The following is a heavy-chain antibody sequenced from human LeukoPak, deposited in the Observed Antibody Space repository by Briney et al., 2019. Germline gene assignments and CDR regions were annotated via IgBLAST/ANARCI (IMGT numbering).Heavy chain of an antibody. D-gene: IGHD4-23*01. CDR3: ARGSGGKGLLDY. V-gene: IGHV4-34*01. CDR1: GWSFSGYD. CDR2: INHSGST. J-gene: IGHJ4*02. Sequence: PSETLSLTCAVYGWSFSGYDWSWIRQAPGKGLEWIGEINHSGSTNYNPALKSGGTISVDTSKNQLSLKLSSVTAADTAVYYCARGSGGKGLLDYWGQGTLVTVSS.